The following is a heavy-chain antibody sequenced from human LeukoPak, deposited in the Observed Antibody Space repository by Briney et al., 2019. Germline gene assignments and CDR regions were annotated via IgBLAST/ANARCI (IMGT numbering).Heavy chain of an antibody. CDR3: ARGVWFGELYRDY. CDR1: GGSFSGYY. Sequence: SETLSLTCAVYGGSFSGYYWSWISQPTGKGLEWIGEINHSGITNYTPSLKSRVTISVDTSKNQFSLKLSSVTAADTAVYYCARGVWFGELYRDYWGQGTLVIVSS. V-gene: IGHV4-34*01. D-gene: IGHD3-10*01. CDR2: INHSGIT. J-gene: IGHJ4*02.